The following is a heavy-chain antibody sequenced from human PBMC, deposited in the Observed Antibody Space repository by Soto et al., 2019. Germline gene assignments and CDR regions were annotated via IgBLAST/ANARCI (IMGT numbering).Heavy chain of an antibody. Sequence: PGGSLRLSCAASGFTFSSYSMNWVRQAPGRGLEWVSSISSSSSYIYYADSVKGRFTISRDNAKNSLYLQMNSLRAEDTAVYYCARGFKTAMAPIWGQGTLVTVSS. CDR3: ARGFKTAMAPI. V-gene: IGHV3-21*01. J-gene: IGHJ4*02. CDR2: ISSSSSYI. D-gene: IGHD5-18*01. CDR1: GFTFSSYS.